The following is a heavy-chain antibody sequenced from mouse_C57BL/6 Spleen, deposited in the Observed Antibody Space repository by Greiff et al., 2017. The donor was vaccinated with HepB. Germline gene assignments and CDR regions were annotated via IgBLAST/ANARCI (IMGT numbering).Heavy chain of an antibody. D-gene: IGHD2-4*01. CDR2: IDPSDSET. CDR1: GYTFTSYW. J-gene: IGHJ2*01. V-gene: IGHV1-52*01. Sequence: VKLQQPGAELVRPGSSVKLSCKASGYTFTSYWLHWVKQRPIQGLEWIGNIDPSDSETHYNQKFKDKATLTVDKSSSTAYMQLSSLTSEDSAVYYCARGLMITTAYFDYWGQGTTLTVSS. CDR3: ARGLMITTAYFDY.